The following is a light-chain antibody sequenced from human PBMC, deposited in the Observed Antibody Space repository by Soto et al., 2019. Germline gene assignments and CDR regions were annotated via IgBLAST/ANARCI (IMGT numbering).Light chain of an antibody. Sequence: DIKLPKCAPYLSASVGERVTITCRASQSIGTWLAWHQQKQGKAPNLLMFDASTLHTGVPSRFSGSVSGTEFTITIGSLQPDDGETYYCQHYNGYSEAFGQGTKVDIK. CDR1: QSIGTW. CDR3: QHYNGYSEA. CDR2: DAS. V-gene: IGKV1-5*01. J-gene: IGKJ1*01.